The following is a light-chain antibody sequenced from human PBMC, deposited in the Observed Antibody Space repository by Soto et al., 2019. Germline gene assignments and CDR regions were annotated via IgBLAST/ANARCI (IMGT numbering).Light chain of an antibody. CDR1: QSVGSY. J-gene: IGKJ5*01. CDR2: DAS. V-gene: IGKV3-11*01. Sequence: EIVLTQSPATLSLSPGERATLSCRASQSVGSYLAWYQHKPGRAPRLLINDASNRATGIPARFSGSGSGTNLALTISSLEPEDFAVYYCQQRSKSITFGQGTRLEIK. CDR3: QQRSKSIT.